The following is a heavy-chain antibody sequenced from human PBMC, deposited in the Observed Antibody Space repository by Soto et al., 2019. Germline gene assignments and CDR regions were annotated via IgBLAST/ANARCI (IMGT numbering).Heavy chain of an antibody. CDR1: GFTFSSYA. Sequence: GGSLRLSCAASGFTFSSYAMSWVRQAPGKGLEWVSAISGSGGSTYYADSVKGRFTISRDNSKNTLYLQMNSLRAEDTAVYYCANLDHIVGATSGAVPEPFDYWGQGTLVTVSS. J-gene: IGHJ4*02. CDR3: ANLDHIVGATSGAVPEPFDY. D-gene: IGHD1-26*01. CDR2: ISGSGGST. V-gene: IGHV3-23*01.